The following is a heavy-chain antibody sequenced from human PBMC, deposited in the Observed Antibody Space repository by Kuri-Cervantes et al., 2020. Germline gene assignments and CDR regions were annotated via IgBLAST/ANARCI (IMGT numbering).Heavy chain of an antibody. Sequence: GESLKISCAASGLISSHHAVHWVRQAPGKGLEWVAVISYDGSNKYYADSVKGRFTISRDNSKNTLYLQMNSLRAEDTAVYYCAKVSLAGSTFHSLATLSGMDVWGQGTTVTVSS. D-gene: IGHD1-14*01. V-gene: IGHV3-30*01. J-gene: IGHJ6*02. CDR2: ISYDGSNK. CDR3: AKVSLAGSTFHSLATLSGMDV. CDR1: GLISSHHA.